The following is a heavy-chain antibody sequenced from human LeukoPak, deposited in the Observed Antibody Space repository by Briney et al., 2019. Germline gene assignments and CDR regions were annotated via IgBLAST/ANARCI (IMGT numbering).Heavy chain of an antibody. CDR2: IYTSGST. J-gene: IGHJ1*01. D-gene: IGHD3-3*01. V-gene: IGHV4-59*10. CDR1: GGSFSGYY. Sequence: SETLSLTCAVYGGSFSGYYWSWIRQPAGKGLEWIGRIYTSGSTNYNPSLKSRVTMSVDTSKNQFSLKLSSVTAADTAVYYCAMESSYYHFFHLHWGQGTLVTVSS. CDR3: AMESSYYHFFHLH.